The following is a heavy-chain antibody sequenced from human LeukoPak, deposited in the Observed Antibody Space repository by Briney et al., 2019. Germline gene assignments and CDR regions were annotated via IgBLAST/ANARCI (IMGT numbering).Heavy chain of an antibody. D-gene: IGHD4-17*01. CDR2: LSSSGGST. J-gene: IGHJ4*02. Sequence: PGGSLRLSCSSSGFTFSSYAMHWVRQAPGKGLEYVSALSSSGGSTYYADSVKGRFTISRDNSKNTLYLQMSSLRAEDTAVYYCVKDLGISVTTAPGFDYWGQGTLVTVSS. CDR3: VKDLGISVTTAPGFDY. V-gene: IGHV3-64D*06. CDR1: GFTFSSYA.